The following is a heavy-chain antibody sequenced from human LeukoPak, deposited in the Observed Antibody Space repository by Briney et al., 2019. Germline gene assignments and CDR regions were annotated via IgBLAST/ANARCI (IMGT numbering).Heavy chain of an antibody. CDR2: ISAYNGNT. V-gene: IGHV1-18*01. CDR1: GHTFTSYG. J-gene: IGHJ6*04. Sequence: GASVKVSCKASGHTFTSYGISWVRQAPGQGLEWMGWISAYNGNTNYAQNLQGRVTMTTDTSTSTAYMELRSLRSDDTAVYYCARGTNYDFWSGPGMDVWGKGTTVTVSS. CDR3: ARGTNYDFWSGPGMDV. D-gene: IGHD3-3*01.